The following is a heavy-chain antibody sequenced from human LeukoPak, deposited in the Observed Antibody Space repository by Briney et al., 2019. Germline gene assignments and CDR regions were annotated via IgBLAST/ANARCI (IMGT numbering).Heavy chain of an antibody. D-gene: IGHD5-12*01. Sequence: SETLSLTCTVSGGSISSYYWSWIRQPPGKGLEWIGYIYYSGSTNYNPSLKSRVTISVDTSKDQFSLKLSSVTAADTAVYYCARGGGYSGYDGARLDYWGQGTLVTVSS. CDR3: ARGGGYSGYDGARLDY. J-gene: IGHJ4*02. V-gene: IGHV4-59*01. CDR1: GGSISSYY. CDR2: IYYSGST.